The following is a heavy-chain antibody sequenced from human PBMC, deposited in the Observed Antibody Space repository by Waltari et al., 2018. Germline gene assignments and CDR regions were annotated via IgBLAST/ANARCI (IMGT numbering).Heavy chain of an antibody. Sequence: QVQLVQSGAEVKKPGSSVKVSCKASGGTFSSYAISWVRQAPGQGLEWMGGVSPIFGNANYATKFQGRVTITADESTSTAYMELSSLRSEDTAVYYCARGGGDGYNSEYYFDYWGQGTLVTVSS. J-gene: IGHJ4*02. CDR1: GGTFSSYA. V-gene: IGHV1-69*12. D-gene: IGHD2-21*01. CDR2: VSPIFGNA. CDR3: ARGGGDGYNSEYYFDY.